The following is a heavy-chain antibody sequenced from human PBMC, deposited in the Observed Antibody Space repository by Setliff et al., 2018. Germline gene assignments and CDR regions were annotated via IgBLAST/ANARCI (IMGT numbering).Heavy chain of an antibody. D-gene: IGHD6-25*01. CDR3: ARDSHRLTTDPLFDH. Sequence: PSETLSLTCTVSGDSLSSGSYFWTWIRQPAGKGLEWIWRYYKSGTTNYSPALKSRVTLSIDTSSNEFSLNLRSVTAADTAIYYCARDSHRLTTDPLFDHWGQGALVTVSS. V-gene: IGHV4-61*02. CDR2: YYKSGTT. J-gene: IGHJ4*02. CDR1: GDSLSSGSYF.